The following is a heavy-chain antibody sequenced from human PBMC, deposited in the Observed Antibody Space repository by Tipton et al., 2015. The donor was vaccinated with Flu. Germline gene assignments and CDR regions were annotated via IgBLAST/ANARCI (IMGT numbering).Heavy chain of an antibody. D-gene: IGHD3-22*01. CDR1: GGSISNADYY. J-gene: IGHJ4*02. CDR3: ARESYFYDSRHVQLDS. V-gene: IGHV4-61*02. CDR2: IHTSETT. Sequence: TLSLTCSVSGGSISNADYYWSWIRQPAGKGLEWIGRIHTSETTNYHPSLKSRVTISLDSSKNQFSLRLSSVTAADTAFYYCARESYFYDSRHVQLDSWGQGTLVNVSS.